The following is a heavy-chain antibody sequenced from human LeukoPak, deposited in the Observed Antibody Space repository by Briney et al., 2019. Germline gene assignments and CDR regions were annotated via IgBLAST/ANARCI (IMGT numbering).Heavy chain of an antibody. CDR2: IYYSGST. CDR1: GGSISSSSYY. J-gene: IGHJ4*02. CDR3: ARVPMVIKAFDY. V-gene: IGHV4-39*07. Sequence: SETLSLTCTVSGGSISSSSYYWGWIRQPPGKGLEWIGSIYYSGSTNYNPSLKSRVTISVDKSKNQFSLKLSSVTAADTAVYYCARVPMVIKAFDYWGQGTLVTVSS. D-gene: IGHD2/OR15-2a*01.